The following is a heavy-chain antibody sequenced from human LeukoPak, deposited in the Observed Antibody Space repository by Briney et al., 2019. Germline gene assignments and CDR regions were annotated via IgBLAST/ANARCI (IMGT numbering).Heavy chain of an antibody. V-gene: IGHV4-59*01. CDR3: ARGSDSDSDNWFDP. CDR2: IYYSGST. Sequence: SETLSLTCIVSGGSISSYYWSWIRQPPGKGLEWIGYIYYSGSTNYNPSLKSRVTLSVDTSKNQFSLKLSSVTAADTAVYHCARGSDSDSDNWFDPWGQGTLVTVSS. D-gene: IGHD2-21*01. J-gene: IGHJ5*02. CDR1: GGSISSYY.